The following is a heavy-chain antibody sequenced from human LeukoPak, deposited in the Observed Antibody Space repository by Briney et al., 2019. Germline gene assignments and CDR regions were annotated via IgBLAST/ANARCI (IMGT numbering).Heavy chain of an antibody. V-gene: IGHV3-30-3*01. CDR1: GFTFSSYA. Sequence: GGSLRLSCAASGFTFSSYAMHWVRQAPGKGLEWVAVISYDGSNKYYADSVKGRFTISRDNSKNTLYLQMNSLRAEDTAVYYCARDSPAGGNGYYYYGMDVWGQGTTATVSS. D-gene: IGHD4-23*01. J-gene: IGHJ6*02. CDR3: ARDSPAGGNGYYYYGMDV. CDR2: ISYDGSNK.